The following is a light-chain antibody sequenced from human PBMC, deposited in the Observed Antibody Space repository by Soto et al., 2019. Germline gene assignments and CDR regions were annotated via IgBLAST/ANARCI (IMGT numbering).Light chain of an antibody. V-gene: IGKV2-28*01. CDR1: QSLLHSNGYNY. CDR2: LGS. Sequence: DIVMTQSPLSLPVTPGEPASISCRSSQSLLHSNGYNYLDWYLQKPGQSPQLLIYLGSNRASGVPDRFSGSGSGRHFTLKISRVEAEDVGVYYCMQALQTPRTFGQGTKVEIK. CDR3: MQALQTPRT. J-gene: IGKJ1*01.